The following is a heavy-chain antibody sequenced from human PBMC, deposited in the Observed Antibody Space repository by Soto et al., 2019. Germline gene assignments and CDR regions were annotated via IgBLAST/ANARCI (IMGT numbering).Heavy chain of an antibody. V-gene: IGHV4-4*07. D-gene: IGHD6-13*01. Sequence: SDTVSLTCTVSGASITCFYWSWIRRSAGKGLEWIGRIYATGTTDYNPSLKSRVMMSVDTSKKQFSLKLRSVTAADTAVYYCVRDGTKTLRDGFDPWGQGISVTVSS. CDR2: IYATGTT. J-gene: IGHJ5*02. CDR3: VRDGTKTLRDGFDP. CDR1: GASITCFY.